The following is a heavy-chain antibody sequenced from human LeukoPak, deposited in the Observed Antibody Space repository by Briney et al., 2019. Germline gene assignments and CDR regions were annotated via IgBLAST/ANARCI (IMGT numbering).Heavy chain of an antibody. D-gene: IGHD1-14*01. Sequence: GGSLRLSCAASGFTFSSYAMTWIRQAPGKGLEWVSALNAGGGSTYYADSVKGRFTISRDNSKNTLYLQMNSLRADDTAVYYCAKVRPGGDCFDYWGQGTLVTVSS. CDR1: GFTFSSYA. V-gene: IGHV3-23*01. CDR3: AKVRPGGDCFDY. J-gene: IGHJ4*02. CDR2: LNAGGGST.